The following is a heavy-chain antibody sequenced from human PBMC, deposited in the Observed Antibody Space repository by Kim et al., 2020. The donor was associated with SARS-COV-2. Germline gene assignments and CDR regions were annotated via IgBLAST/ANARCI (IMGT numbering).Heavy chain of an antibody. Sequence: VSVKSRITINPDTSKNQFSLQLNSVTPEDTAVYYCAFTSGWPGYYYGMDVWGQGTTVTVSS. D-gene: IGHD6-19*01. V-gene: IGHV6-1*01. J-gene: IGHJ6*02. CDR3: AFTSGWPGYYYGMDV.